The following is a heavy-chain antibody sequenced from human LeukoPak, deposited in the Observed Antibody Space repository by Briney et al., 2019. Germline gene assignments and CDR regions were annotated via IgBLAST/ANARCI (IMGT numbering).Heavy chain of an antibody. CDR1: GGSFSSFY. Sequence: MASETLSLTCTVSGGSFSSFYWGWIRQPPGKGLEWIGYIYYSGNTDYNPPLKSRVTISVDTSKNQFSLKLSSVTAADTAVYYCARFSMKDWFFDYWGQGTLVTVSS. J-gene: IGHJ4*02. CDR3: ARFSMKDWFFDY. V-gene: IGHV4-59*01. CDR2: IYYSGNT. D-gene: IGHD3-9*01.